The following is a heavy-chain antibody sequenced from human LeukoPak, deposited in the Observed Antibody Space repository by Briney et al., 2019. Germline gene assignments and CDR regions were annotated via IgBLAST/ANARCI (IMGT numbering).Heavy chain of an antibody. Sequence: GSLRLSCAASGFSFSSYTMNWVRQAPGKGLEWVSYISSSGSTIYYADSVKGRFTISRDNAKNSLYLQTNSLRAEDTAVYYCARVQAPTYDSSGYYSYWGQGTLVTVSS. J-gene: IGHJ4*02. CDR3: ARVQAPTYDSSGYYSY. V-gene: IGHV3-48*04. CDR2: ISSSGSTI. CDR1: GFSFSSYT. D-gene: IGHD3-22*01.